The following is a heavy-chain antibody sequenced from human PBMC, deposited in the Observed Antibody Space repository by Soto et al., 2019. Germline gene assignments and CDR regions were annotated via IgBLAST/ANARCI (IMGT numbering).Heavy chain of an antibody. J-gene: IGHJ5*02. Sequence: QVQLVQSGAEVKKPGASVKVSCKASGYTFTSYGISWVRQAPGQGLEWMGWISAYNGNTNYAQKLQGRVTMTTDTATSTACMELRSPRSDDTPVYYSAIEVPPRFTWGQGTLFTVSS. V-gene: IGHV1-18*01. CDR1: GYTFTSYG. CDR2: ISAYNGNT. CDR3: AIEVPPRFT.